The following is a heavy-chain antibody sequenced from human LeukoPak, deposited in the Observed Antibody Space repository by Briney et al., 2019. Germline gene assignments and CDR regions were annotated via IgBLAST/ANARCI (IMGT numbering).Heavy chain of an antibody. CDR1: GFTFTSSA. CDR3: AEVHLGMQFLDY. CDR2: IVVGSGNT. Sequence: SVKVSCKASGFTFTSSAMQWVRQARGQRLEWIGWIVVGSGNTNYAQKFQERVTITRDMSTSTAYMELSSLRSEDTAVYYCAEVHLGMQFLDYWGQGTLVTVSS. J-gene: IGHJ4*02. V-gene: IGHV1-58*02. D-gene: IGHD3-3*02.